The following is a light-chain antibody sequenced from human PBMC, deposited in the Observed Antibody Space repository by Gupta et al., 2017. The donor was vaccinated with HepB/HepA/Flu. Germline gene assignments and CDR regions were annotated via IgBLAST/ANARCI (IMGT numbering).Light chain of an antibody. J-gene: IGLJ3*02. CDR1: SSNIGSNY. Sequence: SVLTQPPSASGTPGQRVTISCSGSSSNIGSNYVSWYQQLPGTAPNLLIYRNNQRPSGVPDRFSGSKSGTSAALAISGLRSEDEADYYCAAWDDSRSGRVFGGGTKLTVL. V-gene: IGLV1-47*01. CDR2: RNN. CDR3: AAWDDSRSGRV.